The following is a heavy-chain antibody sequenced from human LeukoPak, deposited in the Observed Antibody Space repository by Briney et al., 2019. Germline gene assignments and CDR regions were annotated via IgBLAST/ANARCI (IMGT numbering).Heavy chain of an antibody. V-gene: IGHV3-7*01. D-gene: IGHD6-13*01. J-gene: IGHJ4*02. CDR2: INHNGNVN. Sequence: GGSLRLSCAASGFTFSSYWMNWARQAPGKGLEWVASINHNGNVNYYVDSVKGRFTISRDDAKSSLYLQMNSLRADDTAVYYCARDGWPGSSYYRPFDSWGQGTLVTVSS. CDR1: GFTFSSYW. CDR3: ARDGWPGSSYYRPFDS.